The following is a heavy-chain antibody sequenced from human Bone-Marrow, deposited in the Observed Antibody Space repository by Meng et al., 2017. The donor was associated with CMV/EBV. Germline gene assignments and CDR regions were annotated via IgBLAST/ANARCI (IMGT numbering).Heavy chain of an antibody. D-gene: IGHD6-13*01. CDR2: ISAYNGNT. CDR1: GYTFTNYG. V-gene: IGHV1-18*01. J-gene: IGHJ6*02. CDR3: ARVTGGAGIAAATA. Sequence: ASVKVSCKASGYTFTNYGFSWVRQAPGQGLEWMGWISAYNGNTNYAQKLQGRVTMTTDTSTSTAYMELRSLRSDDTAVYYCARVTGGAGIAAATAWGQGTTVTVSS.